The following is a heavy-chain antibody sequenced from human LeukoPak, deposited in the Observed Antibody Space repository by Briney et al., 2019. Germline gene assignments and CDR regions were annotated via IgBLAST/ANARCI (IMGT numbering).Heavy chain of an antibody. Sequence: GGSLRLSCAASGFTFSSYWMSWVRQAPGKGLEWVANIKQDGSEKYYVDSVKGRSTISRDNAKNSLYLQMNSLRAEDTAVYYCARDRSNWNGGVSDYWGQGTLVTVSS. CDR1: GFTFSSYW. V-gene: IGHV3-7*01. D-gene: IGHD1-1*01. CDR3: ARDRSNWNGGVSDY. J-gene: IGHJ4*02. CDR2: IKQDGSEK.